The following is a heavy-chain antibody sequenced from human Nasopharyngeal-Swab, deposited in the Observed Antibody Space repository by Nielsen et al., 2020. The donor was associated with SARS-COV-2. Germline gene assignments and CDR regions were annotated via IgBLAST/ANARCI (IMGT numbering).Heavy chain of an antibody. CDR3: ARPNMTTNYGMDV. D-gene: IGHD2-8*01. J-gene: IGHJ6*02. CDR2: INTNTGNP. V-gene: IGHV7-4-1*02. Sequence: WVRQAPGKGLGGMGWINTNTGNPTYAQGFTGRFVFSLDTSVSTAYLQISSLKAEDTAVYYCARPNMTTNYGMDVWGQGTTVTVSS.